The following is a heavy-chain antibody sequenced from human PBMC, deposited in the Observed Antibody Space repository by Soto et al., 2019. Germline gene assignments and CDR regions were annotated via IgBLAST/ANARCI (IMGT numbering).Heavy chain of an antibody. Sequence: ASVKVSCKASGYTFTSYAMHWVRQAPGQRLEWMGWINAGNGNTKYSQKFQGRVTITRDTSASTAYMELSSLRSEDTAVYYCARGGKFRGGSSSLVPFDYWGQGTLVTVSS. CDR1: GYTFTSYA. J-gene: IGHJ4*02. CDR3: ARGGKFRGGSSSLVPFDY. CDR2: INAGNGNT. V-gene: IGHV1-3*01. D-gene: IGHD6-6*01.